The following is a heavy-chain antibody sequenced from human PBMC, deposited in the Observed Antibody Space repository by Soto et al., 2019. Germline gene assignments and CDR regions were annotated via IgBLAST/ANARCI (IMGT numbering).Heavy chain of an antibody. D-gene: IGHD1-26*01. V-gene: IGHV3-30*18. Sequence: GGSLRLSCAASGFTFSSYGMHWVRQAPGKGLEWVAVISYDGSNKYYADSVKGRFTISRDNSKNTLYLQMNSLRAEDTAVYYCAKDTVVGPTRFDYWGQRTLVTVSS. CDR1: GFTFSSYG. CDR2: ISYDGSNK. CDR3: AKDTVVGPTRFDY. J-gene: IGHJ4*02.